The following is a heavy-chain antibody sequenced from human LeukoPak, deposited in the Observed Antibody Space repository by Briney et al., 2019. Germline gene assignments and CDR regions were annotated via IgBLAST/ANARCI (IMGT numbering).Heavy chain of an antibody. V-gene: IGHV4-39*01. CDR3: ARLDYYDSSGHIDY. CDR1: GGSISSSNYS. CDR2: IYYSGST. J-gene: IGHJ4*02. D-gene: IGHD3-22*01. Sequence: SETLSLACTVSGGSISSSNYSWGWIRQPPGKGLEWIGSIYYSGSTYYNPSLKSRVTMPVDTSKNQFSLKLSSVTAADTAVYYCARLDYYDSSGHIDYWGQGTLVTVSS.